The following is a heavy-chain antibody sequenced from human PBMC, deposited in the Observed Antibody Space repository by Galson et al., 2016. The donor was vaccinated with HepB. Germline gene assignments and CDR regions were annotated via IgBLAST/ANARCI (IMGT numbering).Heavy chain of an antibody. CDR2: IWYDGSDK. D-gene: IGHD5-24*01. V-gene: IGHV3-33*01. Sequence: SLRLSCAASGFTFSGYGMHWVRQAPGKGLEWVAMIWYDGSDKHYADSVKGRFTISRDNSKNTLYLQMDSLRAEDTAVYYCARDKMRWLQLVYFLDHWGQGTLVTVSS. CDR1: GFTFSGYG. J-gene: IGHJ4*02. CDR3: ARDKMRWLQLVYFLDH.